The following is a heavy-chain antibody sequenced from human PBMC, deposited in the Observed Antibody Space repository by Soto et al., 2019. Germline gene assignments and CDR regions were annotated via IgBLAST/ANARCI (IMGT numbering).Heavy chain of an antibody. CDR2: ISAYNGNT. V-gene: IGHV1-18*01. CDR1: GYTFTSYG. D-gene: IGHD3-3*01. Sequence: GASVKVSCKASGYTFTSYGISWVRQAPGQGLEWMGWISAYNGNTNYAQKLQGRVTVTTDTSTSTAYMELRSLRSDDTAVYYCARAPDYYDFWSGYYTNFDYWGQGTLVTVSS. CDR3: ARAPDYYDFWSGYYTNFDY. J-gene: IGHJ4*02.